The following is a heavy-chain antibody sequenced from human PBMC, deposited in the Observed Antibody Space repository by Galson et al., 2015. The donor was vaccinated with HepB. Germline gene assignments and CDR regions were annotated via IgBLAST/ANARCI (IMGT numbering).Heavy chain of an antibody. CDR1: GYTFTNYY. D-gene: IGHD6-13*01. V-gene: IGHV7-4-1*02. Sequence: SVKVSCKASGYTFTNYYMHWVRQAPGQGLEWMGWINTNTGNPTYAQGLTGRFVFSLDTSVSTAYLQISSLKAEDTAVYYCARGRSGSSARNFDYWGQGTLVTVSS. J-gene: IGHJ4*02. CDR2: INTNTGNP. CDR3: ARGRSGSSARNFDY.